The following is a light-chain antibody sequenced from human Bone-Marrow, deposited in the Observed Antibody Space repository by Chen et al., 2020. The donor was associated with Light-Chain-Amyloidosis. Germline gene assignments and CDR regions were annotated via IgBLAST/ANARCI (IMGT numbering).Light chain of an antibody. CDR1: SSNIGKNF. Sequence: QSVLTQPPSVSAAPGQKVTISCSGSSSNIGKNFVTWYRQDPGAAPKVVIFDNDKRPSGIPDRFSGSKSAAYATLGITGLKTGDEADYYCGTGDNRLSAVIFGGGTRVTVL. V-gene: IGLV1-51*01. CDR3: GTGDNRLSAVI. CDR2: DND. J-gene: IGLJ6*01.